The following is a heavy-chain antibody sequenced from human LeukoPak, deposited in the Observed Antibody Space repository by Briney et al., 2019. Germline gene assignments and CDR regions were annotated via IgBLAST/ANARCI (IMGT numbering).Heavy chain of an antibody. V-gene: IGHV3-30-3*01. J-gene: IGHJ4*02. CDR3: ARDQASGSYYKDYFDY. D-gene: IGHD1-26*01. CDR2: ISYAGSNK. Sequence: GGSLRLSCAPSGFTFSSYAMHWVRQAPGKGLEWVAVISYAGSNKFYADSVRGRVTISRDNSKNTLYLQMNSLRAEDTAVYYCARDQASGSYYKDYFDYWAREPWSPSPQ. CDR1: GFTFSSYA.